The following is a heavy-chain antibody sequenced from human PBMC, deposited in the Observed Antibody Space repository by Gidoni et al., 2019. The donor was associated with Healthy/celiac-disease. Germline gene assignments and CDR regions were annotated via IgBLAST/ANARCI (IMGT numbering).Heavy chain of an antibody. J-gene: IGHJ4*02. CDR2: IYYSGST. V-gene: IGHV4-59*01. D-gene: IGHD3-10*01. CDR3: ARGMDRAYEFDY. CDR1: GGSIRSYY. Sequence: QVQLPESGPGLVKPSETLSLTCTVSGGSIRSYYWSWIRQPPGKGLEWIVYIYYSGSTNYNPSLKSRVTISVDTSKNQFSLKLSSVTAADTAVYYCARGMDRAYEFDYWGQGTLVTVSS.